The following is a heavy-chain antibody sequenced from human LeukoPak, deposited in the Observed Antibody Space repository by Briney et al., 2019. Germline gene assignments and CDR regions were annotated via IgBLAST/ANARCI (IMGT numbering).Heavy chain of an antibody. CDR2: IYSGGST. V-gene: IGHV3-66*02. CDR1: GFTVSSNY. J-gene: IGHJ4*02. Sequence: PGGSLRLSCAASGFTVSSNYMSWVRQAPGKGLEWVSVIYSGGSTYYADSVKGRFTISRDNSKNTLYLQMNSLRAEDTAVYYCARAPTLGPTTVTLYFDYWGQGTLVTVSS. D-gene: IGHD4-17*01. CDR3: ARAPTLGPTTVTLYFDY.